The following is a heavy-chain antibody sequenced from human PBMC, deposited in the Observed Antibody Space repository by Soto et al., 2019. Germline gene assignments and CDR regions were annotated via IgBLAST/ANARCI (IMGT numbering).Heavy chain of an antibody. D-gene: IGHD3-10*01. V-gene: IGHV1-69*01. CDR3: ARPYFYGSGSSNYYYYGMDV. CDR2: IIPIFGTA. J-gene: IGHJ6*02. CDR1: GGTFSSYA. Sequence: QVQLVQSGAEVKKPGSSVKVSCKASGGTFSSYAISWVRQAPGQGLEWMGGIIPIFGTANYAQKFQGRVTITADESTSTAYMELSSLRSEDTAVYYCARPYFYGSGSSNYYYYGMDVWGQGTTVTVFS.